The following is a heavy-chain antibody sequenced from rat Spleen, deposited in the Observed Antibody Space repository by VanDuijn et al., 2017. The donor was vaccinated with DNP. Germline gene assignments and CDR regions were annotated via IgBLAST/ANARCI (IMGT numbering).Heavy chain of an antibody. D-gene: IGHD1-12*03. CDR1: GFTFSNSD. CDR2: IWGDGST. CDR3: MVSTFAY. J-gene: IGHJ3*01. Sequence: VQLVESGGGLVQPGRSMKLSCAASGFTFSNSDMAWVRQAPGKGLEWMGIIWGDGSTSYNSTLKSRLSISRDTSKSQVFLIMNSLQTDDTAVYYCMVSTFAYWGQGILVTVSS. V-gene: IGHV2-77*01.